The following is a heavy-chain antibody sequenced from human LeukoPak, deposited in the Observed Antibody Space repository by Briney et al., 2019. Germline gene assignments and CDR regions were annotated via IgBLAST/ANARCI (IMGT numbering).Heavy chain of an antibody. D-gene: IGHD3-3*01. J-gene: IGHJ4*02. Sequence: GGSLSLSCAASGFTFSSYAMSWVRQAPGKGLEWVSAISGSGGSTYYSGSVKGRFTISRDNSKNTLYLQMNSLRAEDTAVYYCAKDLWESGLKAFDYWGQGTLVTVSS. CDR2: ISGSGGST. V-gene: IGHV3-23*01. CDR1: GFTFSSYA. CDR3: AKDLWESGLKAFDY.